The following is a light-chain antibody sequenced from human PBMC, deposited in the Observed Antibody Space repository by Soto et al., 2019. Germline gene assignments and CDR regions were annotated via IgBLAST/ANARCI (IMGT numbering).Light chain of an antibody. Sequence: ESVLTHSPGTPCLSPGERATLSCRASQSIDNNYLAWYQQKPGQAPRLVIYGASTRATDIPDRFSASGSGTDFTLTISRLEPEDFAVYYCQQYSSAPLTFGQGTTVDIK. CDR3: QQYSSAPLT. CDR2: GAS. J-gene: IGKJ1*01. V-gene: IGKV3-20*01. CDR1: QSIDNNY.